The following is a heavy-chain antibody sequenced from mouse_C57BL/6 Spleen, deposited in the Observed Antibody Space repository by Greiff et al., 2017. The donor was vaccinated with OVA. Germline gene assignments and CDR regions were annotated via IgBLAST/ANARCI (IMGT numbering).Heavy chain of an antibody. CDR2: INPSSGYT. V-gene: IGHV1-4*01. D-gene: IGHD4-1*01. CDR3: ARFWAYFDY. CDR1: GYTFTSYT. Sequence: VKVVESGAELARPGASVKMSCKASGYTFTSYTMHWVKQRPGQGLEWIGYINPSSGYTKYNQKFKDKATLTADKSSSTAYMQLSSLTSEDSAVYYCARFWAYFDYWGQGTTLTVSS. J-gene: IGHJ2*01.